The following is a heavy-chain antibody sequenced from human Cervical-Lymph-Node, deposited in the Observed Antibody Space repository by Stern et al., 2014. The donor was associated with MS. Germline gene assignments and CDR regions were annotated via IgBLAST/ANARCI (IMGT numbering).Heavy chain of an antibody. J-gene: IGHJ4*02. Sequence: VQLVESGAEVKKPGSSVKVSCKASGGTFSSYEITWVLQAPGQGLEWMGGIIPTFDTPTYAQKFQYRVTISADESTNTAYLELNGLKSDDTAIYFCARAYTYYSNSAGYWGQGTLVTVSS. CDR3: ARAYTYYSNSAGY. D-gene: IGHD3-10*01. CDR2: IIPTFDTP. CDR1: GGTFSSYE. V-gene: IGHV1-69*01.